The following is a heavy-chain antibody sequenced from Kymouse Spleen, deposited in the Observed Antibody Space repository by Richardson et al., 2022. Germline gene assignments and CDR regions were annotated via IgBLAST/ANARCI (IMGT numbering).Heavy chain of an antibody. CDR1: GGSFSGYY. D-gene: IGHD5-12*01. CDR2: INHSGST. V-gene: IGHV4-34*01. Sequence: QVQLQQWGAGLLKPSETLSLTCAVYGGSFSGYYWSWIRQPPGKGLEWIGEINHSGSTNYNPSLKSRVTISVDTSKNQFSLKLSSVTAADTAVYYCAREGGYSGYDWGLGYWGQGTLVTVSS. CDR3: AREGGYSGYDWGLGY. J-gene: IGHJ4*02.